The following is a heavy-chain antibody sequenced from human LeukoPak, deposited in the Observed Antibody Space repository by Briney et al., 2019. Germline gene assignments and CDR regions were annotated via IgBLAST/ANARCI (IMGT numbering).Heavy chain of an antibody. V-gene: IGHV3-7*03. J-gene: IGHJ4*02. D-gene: IGHD3-10*01. CDR3: AKDRGYTTGRDFDY. CDR2: IKQDGSEK. CDR1: GFTFSSYW. Sequence: GGSLRLSCAASGFTFSSYWMSWVRQAPGKGLEWVANIKQDGSEKYYVDSVKGRFTISRDNPMNTLYLQMSSLRAEDTAVYYCAKDRGYTTGRDFDYWGQGALVTVSS.